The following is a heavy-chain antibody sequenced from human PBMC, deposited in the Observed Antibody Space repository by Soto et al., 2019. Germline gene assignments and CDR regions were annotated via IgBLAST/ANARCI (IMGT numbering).Heavy chain of an antibody. V-gene: IGHV3-23*01. CDR2: ISGSGGST. CDR3: AKSMAMVAKFDY. J-gene: IGHJ4*02. CDR1: RFTFSSYA. Sequence: GSLRLSCAASRFTFSSYAMSWVRQAPGKGLEWVSAISGSGGSTYYADSVKGRFTISRDNSKNTLYLQMNSLRAEDTAVYYCAKSMAMVAKFDYWGQGTLVTVSS. D-gene: IGHD5-12*01.